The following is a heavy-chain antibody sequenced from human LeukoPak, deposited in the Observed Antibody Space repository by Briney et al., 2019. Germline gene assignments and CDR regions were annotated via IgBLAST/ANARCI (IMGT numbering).Heavy chain of an antibody. CDR3: ARGVEPLAANTLAY. V-gene: IGHV3-53*01. D-gene: IGHD1-14*01. CDR2: LYSDGNT. CDR1: GFTVITNG. J-gene: IGHJ4*02. Sequence: GGSLRLSCAASGFTVITNGMTWVRQAPGKGLEWVSVLYSDGNTKYADSVRGRFTISRDNSRNTLYLEMNSLRPDDTAVYYCARGVEPLAANTLAYWGQGTLVTVSS.